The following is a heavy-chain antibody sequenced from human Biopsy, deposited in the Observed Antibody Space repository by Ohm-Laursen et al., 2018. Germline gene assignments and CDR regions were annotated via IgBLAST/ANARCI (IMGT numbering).Heavy chain of an antibody. D-gene: IGHD2/OR15-2a*01. Sequence: SDTLSFTCTVSSGSICRDYWSRIRQTPGQGLEWIGYIYYSGSNNYNPSLKSRVTISVDTSKNQFSLRLNSVTAADTAVYYCARATNSTGWPYYYFYGMDVWGQGTTVTVSS. CDR3: ARATNSTGWPYYYFYGMDV. CDR1: SGSICRDY. CDR2: IYYSGSN. J-gene: IGHJ6*02. V-gene: IGHV4-59*07.